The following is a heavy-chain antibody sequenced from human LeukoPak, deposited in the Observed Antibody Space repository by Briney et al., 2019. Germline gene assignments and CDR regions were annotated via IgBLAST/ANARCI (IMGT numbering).Heavy chain of an antibody. Sequence: ASVKVSCKASGYTFTSYTMNWVRQAPGQGLEWMGIINPSGGSTIYAQKFQGRVTMTRDMSTSTVYMELSSLKSEDTAVYYCARVESWEHSGSSQDAFDIWGQGTMVTVSS. V-gene: IGHV1-46*01. D-gene: IGHD1-26*01. CDR1: GYTFTSYT. J-gene: IGHJ3*02. CDR3: ARVESWEHSGSSQDAFDI. CDR2: INPSGGST.